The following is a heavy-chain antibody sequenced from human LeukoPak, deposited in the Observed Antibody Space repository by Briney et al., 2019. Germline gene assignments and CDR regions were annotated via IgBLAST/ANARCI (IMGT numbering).Heavy chain of an antibody. V-gene: IGHV3-23*01. D-gene: IGHD1-26*01. CDR3: AKDVGKWESLHFFDY. CDR1: GFTLSTNA. CDR2: ISGSGAST. Sequence: GGSLRLSCLTSGFTLSTNAMSWVRQAPGKGLEWISGISGSGASTYYADSVKGRFTISRDDSRNTLYLQMNSLRGDDTAVYYCAKDVGKWESLHFFDYWGQGTPVTVSS. J-gene: IGHJ4*02.